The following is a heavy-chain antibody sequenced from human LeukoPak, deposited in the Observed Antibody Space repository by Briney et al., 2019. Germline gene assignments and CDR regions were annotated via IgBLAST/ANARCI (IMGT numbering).Heavy chain of an antibody. Sequence: SETLSLTCTVSGGSISTSNYYWSWIRQPPGKGLEWIGYIYYSGSTNYNPSLKSRVTISVDTSKNQFSLKLSSVTAADTAVYYCARALAFGAFDIWGQGTMVTVSS. CDR1: GGSISTSNYY. D-gene: IGHD3-10*01. V-gene: IGHV4-61*01. J-gene: IGHJ3*02. CDR3: ARALAFGAFDI. CDR2: IYYSGST.